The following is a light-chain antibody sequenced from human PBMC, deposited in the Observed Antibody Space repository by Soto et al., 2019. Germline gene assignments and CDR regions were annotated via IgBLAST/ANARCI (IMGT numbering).Light chain of an antibody. Sequence: EIVLTQSPATLPLSAGEGVSLSCRASQTVTNNYLAWYHQKPDQAPRRLLFGASNRATGIPARFSGSGSGTYFTLSISRLEPEDFAVDDCPQYGTSPLTFGGGARLEV. V-gene: IGKV3-20*01. J-gene: IGKJ4*01. CDR1: QTVTNNY. CDR3: PQYGTSPLT. CDR2: GAS.